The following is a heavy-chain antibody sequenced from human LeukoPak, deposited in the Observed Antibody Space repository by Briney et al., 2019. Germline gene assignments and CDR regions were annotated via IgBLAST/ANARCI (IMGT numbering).Heavy chain of an antibody. D-gene: IGHD1-1*01. J-gene: IGHJ4*02. V-gene: IGHV3-30*18. CDR1: GFTFSNYY. CDR2: ISDDGNGK. CDR3: VKDLSGYWTFDY. Sequence: GGSLRLSCAASGFTFSNYYMHWGRQAPGKGLEWVAVISDDGNGKYYADSVQGRFTISRDNSKNTLYLQMNSLRAEDTAVYFCVKDLSGYWTFDYWGQGTLVTVSS.